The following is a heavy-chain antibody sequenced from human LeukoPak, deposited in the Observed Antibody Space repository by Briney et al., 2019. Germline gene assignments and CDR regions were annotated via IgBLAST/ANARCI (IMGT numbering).Heavy chain of an antibody. CDR3: AKETVAAPPIDY. V-gene: IGHV3-23*01. D-gene: IGHD6-19*01. CDR1: GFTSSSYA. Sequence: GGSLRLSCAASGFTSSSYAMSWVRQAPGKGLEWVSAISGSAYSTYYADSVKGRFTISRDNSKNTLYLQMNSLRAEDTAVYYCAKETVAAPPIDYWGQGTLVTVSS. CDR2: ISGSAYST. J-gene: IGHJ4*02.